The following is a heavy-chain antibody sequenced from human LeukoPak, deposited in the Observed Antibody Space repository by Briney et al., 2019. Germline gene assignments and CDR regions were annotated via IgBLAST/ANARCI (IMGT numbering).Heavy chain of an antibody. J-gene: IGHJ5*02. CDR2: IIPIFGTA. V-gene: IGHV1-69*05. CDR3: ARAIAARPGKYNWFDP. CDR1: GGTFSSYA. D-gene: IGHD6-6*01. Sequence: SVKISCKASGGTFSSYAISWVRQAPGQELEWMGGIIPIFGTANYAQKFQGRVTITTDESTSTAYMELSSLRSEDTAVYYCARAIAARPGKYNWFDPWGQGTLVTVSS.